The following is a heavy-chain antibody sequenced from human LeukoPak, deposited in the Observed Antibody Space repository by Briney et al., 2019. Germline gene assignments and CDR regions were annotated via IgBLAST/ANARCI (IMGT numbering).Heavy chain of an antibody. CDR2: INHSGST. J-gene: IGHJ4*02. Sequence: SETLSLTCAVCGGSSSGYYWSWIRQPPGKGLEWIGEINHSGSTNYNPSLKSRVTISVDTSKNQFSLKLSSVTAADTAVYYCARGALLWFGELSRHFDYWGQGTLVTVSS. D-gene: IGHD3-10*01. CDR1: GGSSSGYY. CDR3: ARGALLWFGELSRHFDY. V-gene: IGHV4-34*01.